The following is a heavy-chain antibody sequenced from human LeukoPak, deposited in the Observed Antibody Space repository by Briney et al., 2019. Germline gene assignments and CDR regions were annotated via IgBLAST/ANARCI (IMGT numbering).Heavy chain of an antibody. CDR3: ARDPGIVASSSYFDF. CDR2: ISAYNGNT. CDR1: GYTFTSYG. J-gene: IGHJ4*02. V-gene: IGHV1-18*04. Sequence: ASVKVSCKASGYTFTSYGISWVRQAPGQGLEWMGWISAYNGNTNYAQKFQGRVSMTTDTSTTTAYMELRSLRSDDTAVYYCARDPGIVASSSYFDFWGRGTLVTVSS. D-gene: IGHD5-12*01.